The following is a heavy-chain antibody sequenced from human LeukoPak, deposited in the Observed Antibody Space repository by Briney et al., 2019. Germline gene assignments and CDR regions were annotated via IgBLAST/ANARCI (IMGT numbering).Heavy chain of an antibody. J-gene: IGHJ4*02. CDR2: ISYDGSNK. V-gene: IGHV3-30*04. CDR3: ARDVTIAAAEDY. Sequence: GRSLRLSCAASGFTFSSYAMHWVRQAPGKGLEWVAVISYDGSNKYYADSVKGRFTISRDNSKNTLYLQMNSLRAEDTAVYYCARDVTIAAAEDYWGQGNLVTLSS. CDR1: GFTFSSYA. D-gene: IGHD6-13*01.